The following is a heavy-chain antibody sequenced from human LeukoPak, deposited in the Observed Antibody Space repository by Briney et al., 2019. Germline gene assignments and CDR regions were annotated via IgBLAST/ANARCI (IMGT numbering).Heavy chain of an antibody. J-gene: IGHJ4*02. CDR2: ISGSGGST. V-gene: IGHV3-23*01. Sequence: GGSLRLSCAASGFTFSSYAMSWVRQAPGKGLEWVSVISGSGGSTDYADSVKGRFTISRDNAKNSVFLQMNSLRVEDTAVYYCARSWLAVAGPEYWGQGTLVTVSS. D-gene: IGHD6-19*01. CDR3: ARSWLAVAGPEY. CDR1: GFTFSSYA.